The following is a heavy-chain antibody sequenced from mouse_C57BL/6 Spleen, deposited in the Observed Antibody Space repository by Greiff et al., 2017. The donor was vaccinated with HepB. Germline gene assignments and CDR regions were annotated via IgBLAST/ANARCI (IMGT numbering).Heavy chain of an antibody. J-gene: IGHJ3*01. CDR1: GYTFTDYE. Sequence: QVQLQQSGAELVRPGASVTLSCKASGYTFTDYEMHWVKQTPVHGLEWIGAIDPETGGTAYHQKFKGKAILTADKSSSTAYMELRSLTSEDSAVYYCTDDYSFAYWGQGTLVTVSA. CDR2: IDPETGGT. CDR3: TDDYSFAY. D-gene: IGHD2-4*01. V-gene: IGHV1-15*01.